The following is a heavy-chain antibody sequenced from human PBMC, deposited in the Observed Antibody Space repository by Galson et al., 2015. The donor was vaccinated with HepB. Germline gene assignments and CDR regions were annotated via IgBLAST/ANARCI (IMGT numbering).Heavy chain of an antibody. V-gene: IGHV3-33*08. CDR2: IWYDGSKK. CDR3: ARHDGGGLGMDV. CDR1: GFTFRNYG. D-gene: IGHD3-16*01. Sequence: SLRLSCAASGFTFRNYGMHWVRQAPGKGLEWVAVIWYDGSKKYYADSAKGRFTISRDNSKDTLYLQMNSLRVEDTAVYNCARHDGGGLGMDVWGQGTTVTVSS. J-gene: IGHJ6*02.